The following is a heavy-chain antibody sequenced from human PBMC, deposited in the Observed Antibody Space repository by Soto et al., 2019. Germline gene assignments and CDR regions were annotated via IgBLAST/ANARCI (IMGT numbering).Heavy chain of an antibody. Sequence: ASVKVSFKASGGTFSSYAISWVRQAPGQGLEWMGGIIPIFGTANYAQKFQGRVTITADESTSTAYMELSSLRSEDTAVYYCAKNSYGLLSLFDYWGQGTLVTVSS. V-gene: IGHV1-69*13. CDR1: GGTFSSYA. D-gene: IGHD5-18*01. CDR2: IIPIFGTA. J-gene: IGHJ4*02. CDR3: AKNSYGLLSLFDY.